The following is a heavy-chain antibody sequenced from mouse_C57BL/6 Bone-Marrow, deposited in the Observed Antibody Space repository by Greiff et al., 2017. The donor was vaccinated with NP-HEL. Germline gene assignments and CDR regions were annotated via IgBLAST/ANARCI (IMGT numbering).Heavy chain of an antibody. CDR1: GYAFSSSW. D-gene: IGHD1-1*01. CDR3: ARFPHYYGSSSFAY. J-gene: IGHJ3*01. Sequence: VQLQQSGPELVKPGASVKISCKASGYAFSSSWMNWVKQRPGKGLEWIGRIYPGDGDTNYNGKFKGKATLTADKSSSTAYMQLSSLTSEDSAVYFCARFPHYYGSSSFAYWGQGTLVTVSA. CDR2: IYPGDGDT. V-gene: IGHV1-82*01.